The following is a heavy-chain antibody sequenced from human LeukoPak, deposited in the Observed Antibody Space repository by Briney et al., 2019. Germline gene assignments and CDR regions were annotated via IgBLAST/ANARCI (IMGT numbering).Heavy chain of an antibody. CDR1: GGSIGSYY. Sequence: SETLSLTCTVSGGSIGSYYWSWVRQPPGKGLEWIGYIQDSVTSYTDNPSLQSRVTISVDTSENQFSLTVTSVTAADTAVYYCVRSPQLDPWGQGILVTVSS. J-gene: IGHJ5*02. V-gene: IGHV4-59*01. D-gene: IGHD6-13*01. CDR2: IQDSVTSY. CDR3: VRSPQLDP.